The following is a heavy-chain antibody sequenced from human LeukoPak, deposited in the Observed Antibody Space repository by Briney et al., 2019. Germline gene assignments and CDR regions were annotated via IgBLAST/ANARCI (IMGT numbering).Heavy chain of an antibody. CDR3: ARDYYSSSFDYYYYGMDV. CDR1: GGTFSSYA. CDR2: IIPIFGTA. Sequence: GASVKGSCKASGGTFSSYAISWAGQAPGQGLEWMGGIIPIFGTANYAQKFQGRVTITADESTSTAYMELSSLRSEDTAAYYCARDYYSSSFDYYYYGMDVWGQGTTVTVSS. D-gene: IGHD6-6*01. V-gene: IGHV1-69*13. J-gene: IGHJ6*02.